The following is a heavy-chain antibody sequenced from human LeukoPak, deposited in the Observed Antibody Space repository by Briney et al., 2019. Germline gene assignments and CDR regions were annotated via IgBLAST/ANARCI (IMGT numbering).Heavy chain of an antibody. Sequence: SETLSLTCTVSGGSISSGDYYWSWIRQPPGKGLEWIGYIYYSGGTYYNPSLKSRVTISVDTSKNQFSLKLSSVTAADTAVYYCARGIYDSSGYSYFDYWGQGTLVTVSS. D-gene: IGHD3-22*01. CDR3: ARGIYDSSGYSYFDY. J-gene: IGHJ4*02. CDR2: IYYSGGT. V-gene: IGHV4-30-4*01. CDR1: GGSISSGDYY.